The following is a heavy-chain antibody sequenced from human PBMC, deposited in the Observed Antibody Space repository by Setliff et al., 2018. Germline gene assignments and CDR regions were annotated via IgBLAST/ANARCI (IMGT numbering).Heavy chain of an antibody. CDR2: VLYSGTT. V-gene: IGHV4-39*01. CDR1: GASIRGGSGGSFY. D-gene: IGHD1-1*01. Sequence: SETLSLTCTVSGASIRGGSGGSFYWAWIRQPPGKGLEWIGSVLYSGTTFYNPSLKSPVTISVDTSNNQFSLNLKSATAADTAVYFCARTGTYRYFDFWGQGTQGTVSS. CDR3: ARTGTYRYFDF. J-gene: IGHJ4*02.